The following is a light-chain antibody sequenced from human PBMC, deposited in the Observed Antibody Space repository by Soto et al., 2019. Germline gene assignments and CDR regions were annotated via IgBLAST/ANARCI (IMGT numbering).Light chain of an antibody. Sequence: DIQMTQSPSSLSASVGDRVIITCRASQGISTYLKWYQQKPGKAPKLLIYAASSLQSGVTSRFSGSGSETDFTPTISSLQPEDFATYSCQHSTTWTFGQGTKV. V-gene: IGKV1-39*01. CDR3: QHSTTWT. CDR2: AAS. CDR1: QGISTY. J-gene: IGKJ1*01.